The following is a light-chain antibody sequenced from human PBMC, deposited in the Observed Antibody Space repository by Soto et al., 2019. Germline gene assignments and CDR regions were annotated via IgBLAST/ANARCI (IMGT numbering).Light chain of an antibody. CDR2: EAS. Sequence: EIVLTQSPATLPLSPGERATLSCRASQSVSSYLVWYQQKPGQAPRLLIYEASNRATGIPARFSGSGSGTDFTLTISSVEPEDSAVYYCQQRTNWPPWTFGQGTKVEIQ. CDR1: QSVSSY. J-gene: IGKJ1*01. V-gene: IGKV3-11*01. CDR3: QQRTNWPPWT.